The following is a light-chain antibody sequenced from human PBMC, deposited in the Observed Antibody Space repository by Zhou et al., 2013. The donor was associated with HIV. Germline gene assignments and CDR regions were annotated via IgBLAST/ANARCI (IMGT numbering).Light chain of an antibody. V-gene: IGKV1-27*01. CDR1: QGITNY. CDR3: QKYDSAPQT. J-gene: IGKJ1*01. Sequence: GDRITISCRASQGITNYLAWYQQKPGKVPNLLIYAASTLQLGVPSRFSGSGSETNFTLSISSLQPDDVATYYCQKYDSAPQTFGQGTKVEIK. CDR2: AAS.